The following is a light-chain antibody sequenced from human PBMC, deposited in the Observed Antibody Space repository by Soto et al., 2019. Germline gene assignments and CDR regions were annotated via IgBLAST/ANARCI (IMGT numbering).Light chain of an antibody. CDR3: QQYGDSPRT. J-gene: IGKJ1*01. CDR2: GAS. Sequence: EIVLTQSPGTLSLSPGERATLSCRASQSVSSDYLAWYQQNPGQAPRLLIYGASSRATGIPDRFSGSGSGTDFTLTISRLEPEYFAVYFCQQYGDSPRTFGQGPKV. V-gene: IGKV3-20*01. CDR1: QSVSSDY.